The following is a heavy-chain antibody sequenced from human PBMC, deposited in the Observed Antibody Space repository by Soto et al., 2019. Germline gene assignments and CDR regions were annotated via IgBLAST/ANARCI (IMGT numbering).Heavy chain of an antibody. J-gene: IGHJ4*02. CDR2: ISAYNGNT. CDR1: GYTFTSYG. D-gene: IGHD6-13*01. Sequence: GASVKVSCKASGYTFTSYGISWVRQAPGQGLEWMGWISAYNGNTNYAQKLQGRVTMTTDTSTSTAYMELRSLRSDDTAVYYCARDKRRGIAAAGRTPYDYWGQGTLVTVSS. CDR3: ARDKRRGIAAAGRTPYDY. V-gene: IGHV1-18*01.